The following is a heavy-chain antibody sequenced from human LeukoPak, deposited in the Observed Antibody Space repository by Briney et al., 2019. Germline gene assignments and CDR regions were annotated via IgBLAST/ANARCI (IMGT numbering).Heavy chain of an antibody. D-gene: IGHD3-10*01. CDR1: GFIFSNYG. V-gene: IGHV3-33*01. J-gene: IGHJ4*02. CDR2: FWSDGRQK. Sequence: GGSLRLSCAASGFIFSNYGFHWVRQAPGKGLEWVAVFWSDGRQKYYVDSVKGRFTVSRDTSKKTVYLQMNSLRAEDTAVYYCAREDDGSGKYGQLYWGQGTLVTVSS. CDR3: AREDDGSGKYGQLY.